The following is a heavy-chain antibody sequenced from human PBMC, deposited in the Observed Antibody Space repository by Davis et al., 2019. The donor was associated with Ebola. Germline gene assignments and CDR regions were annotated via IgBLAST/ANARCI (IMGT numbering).Heavy chain of an antibody. CDR3: ARILRGSYDLWSGYADF. V-gene: IGHV4-39*01. CDR2: LYFSGSK. J-gene: IGHJ4*02. D-gene: IGHD3-3*01. Sequence: PSETLSLTCSVSGGSIIDTTYFWAWIRQPPGKGLEWIGSLYFSGSKYYSPYLNGRLTMSIDMSKSQVSLRLSSVTAADTAVYYCARILRGSYDLWSGYADFWGQGIQVTVSS. CDR1: GGSIIDTTYF.